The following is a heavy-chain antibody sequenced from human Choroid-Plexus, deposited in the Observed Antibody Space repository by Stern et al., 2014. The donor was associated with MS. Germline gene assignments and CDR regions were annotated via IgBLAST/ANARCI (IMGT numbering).Heavy chain of an antibody. CDR2: IDRGGDP. CDR3: VRERCINTRCYGGRFGYYYYGMDV. J-gene: IGHJ6*02. CDR1: GGSFSGYY. V-gene: IGHV4-34*01. Sequence: QVQLQQWGAGLLKPSETLSLTCAVYGGSFSGYYWSWIRQSPGKGLEWIGEIDRGGDPNYNPSLKSRNNLSVDRVKTHHPLNLSAVTAADTAIYYCVRERCINTRCYGGRFGYYYYGMDVWGQGTTVTVSS. D-gene: IGHD2-2*01.